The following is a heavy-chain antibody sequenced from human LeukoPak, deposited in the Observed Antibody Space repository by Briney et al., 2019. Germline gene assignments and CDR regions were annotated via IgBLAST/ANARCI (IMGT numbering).Heavy chain of an antibody. Sequence: SETLSLTCTVSGGSISSGGYYWSWIRQRPGEGLEWIGYIYYSGSTYYSPSLKSRVTISLDTSKSQLFLKLSSVTAADTAVYYCARVGYSSSWVDHWGQGTLVTVSS. CDR2: IYYSGST. J-gene: IGHJ4*02. D-gene: IGHD6-13*01. CDR1: GGSISSGGYY. CDR3: ARVGYSSSWVDH. V-gene: IGHV4-31*03.